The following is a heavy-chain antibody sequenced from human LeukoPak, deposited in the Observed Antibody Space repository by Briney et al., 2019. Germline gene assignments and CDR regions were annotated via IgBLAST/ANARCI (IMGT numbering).Heavy chain of an antibody. D-gene: IGHD3-22*01. CDR1: GFTFSSYE. Sequence: SGGSLRLSCAASGFTFSSYEMNWVRQAPGKGLEWVSYIGSSGSTIYYADSVKGRFTISRDNAKNSLYLQMNSLRAEDTAVYYCARSLTYYYDSSGYQFDYWGQGALVTVSS. V-gene: IGHV3-48*03. J-gene: IGHJ4*02. CDR2: IGSSGSTI. CDR3: ARSLTYYYDSSGYQFDY.